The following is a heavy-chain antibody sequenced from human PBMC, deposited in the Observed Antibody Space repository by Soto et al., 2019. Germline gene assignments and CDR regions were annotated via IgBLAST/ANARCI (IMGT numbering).Heavy chain of an antibody. CDR3: ARSLDYGSGY. Sequence: EVQLVESGGGLVQPGRSLRLSCAASGFTFDDYAMHWVRQAPGKGLEWVSGISWNSVSIGYAESVKGRFTISRDNAKNSLYLQMNSLRAEDTALYYCARSLDYGSGYWGQGTLVTVSS. CDR2: ISWNSVSI. CDR1: GFTFDDYA. V-gene: IGHV3-9*01. D-gene: IGHD4-17*01. J-gene: IGHJ4*02.